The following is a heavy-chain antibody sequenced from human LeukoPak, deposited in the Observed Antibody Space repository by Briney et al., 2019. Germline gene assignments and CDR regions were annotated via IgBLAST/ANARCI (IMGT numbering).Heavy chain of an antibody. CDR1: GLTFRNYG. CDR3: ARAILLWFGELSAYFDY. V-gene: IGHV3-33*01. CDR2: IWYDGSNK. D-gene: IGHD3-10*01. J-gene: IGHJ4*02. Sequence: GGSLRLSCAASGLTFRNYGMHWVRQAPGKGLEWVAVIWYDGSNKYYADSVKGRFTTSRDNSKDTLYLQMNSLRAEDTAVYYCARAILLWFGELSAYFDYWGQGTLVTVSS.